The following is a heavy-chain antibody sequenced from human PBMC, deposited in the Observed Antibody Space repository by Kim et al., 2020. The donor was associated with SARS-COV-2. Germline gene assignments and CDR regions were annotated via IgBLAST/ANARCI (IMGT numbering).Heavy chain of an antibody. J-gene: IGHJ4*02. CDR2: INHSGST. V-gene: IGHV4-34*01. Sequence: SETLSLTCAVYGGSFSGYYWSWIRQPPGKGLEWIGEINHSGSTNYNPSLKSRVTISVDTSKNQFSLKLSSVTAADTAVYYCARGRYYDSSGYYNDYWGQG. CDR1: GGSFSGYY. CDR3: ARGRYYDSSGYYNDY. D-gene: IGHD3-22*01.